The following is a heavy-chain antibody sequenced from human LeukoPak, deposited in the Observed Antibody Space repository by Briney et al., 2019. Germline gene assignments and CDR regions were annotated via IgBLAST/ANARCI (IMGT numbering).Heavy chain of an antibody. J-gene: IGHJ4*02. Sequence: GGSLRLSCAVSGFTFSMYAMAWVRQAPGKGLEWVSGISDNTYYADSVRGRFTISRDNSKNTLYLQMNSLRAEDTAVYYCARGSIMGARGLGDYWGQGTLVTVSS. D-gene: IGHD1-26*01. V-gene: IGHV3-23*01. CDR1: GFTFSMYA. CDR3: ARGSIMGARGLGDY. CDR2: ISDNT.